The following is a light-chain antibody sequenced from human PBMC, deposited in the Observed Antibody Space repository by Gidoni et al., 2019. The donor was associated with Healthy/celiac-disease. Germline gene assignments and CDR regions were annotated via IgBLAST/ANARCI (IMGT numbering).Light chain of an antibody. CDR2: AAS. CDR1: QGIRND. Sequence: ALQMITSPSSLSASVGDRVTITCRASQGIRNDLGWYQQKPGKAPKLLIYAASSLQSGVPSSFSGSGSGTDFTLTISSLQPEDFATYYCLQDYNYPRTFGQGTKLEIK. V-gene: IGKV1-6*01. CDR3: LQDYNYPRT. J-gene: IGKJ2*01.